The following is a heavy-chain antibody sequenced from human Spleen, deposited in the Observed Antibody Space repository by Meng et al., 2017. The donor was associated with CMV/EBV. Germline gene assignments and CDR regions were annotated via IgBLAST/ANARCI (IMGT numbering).Heavy chain of an antibody. V-gene: IGHV4-34*01. J-gene: IGHJ5*02. Sequence: SETLSLTCAVYGGPFSGYYWSWIRQPPGKGLEWIGEINHSGSTNYNPSLKSRVTISVDTSKNEFSLNLSSVTAADTAVYYCARGMVVIAPWFDPWGPGTLVTVSS. CDR1: GGPFSGYY. D-gene: IGHD2-21*01. CDR2: INHSGST. CDR3: ARGMVVIAPWFDP.